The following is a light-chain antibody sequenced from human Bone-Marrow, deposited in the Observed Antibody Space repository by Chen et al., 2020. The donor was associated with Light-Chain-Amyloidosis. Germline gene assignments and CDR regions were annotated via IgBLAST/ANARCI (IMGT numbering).Light chain of an antibody. J-gene: IGLJ3*02. V-gene: IGLV3-21*03. Sequence: SYVLTQPSSLSVAPGKTATTACGGNNIGSTSVHWYQQTPGQAPLLVVYDDSDRPSGIPERLSGSNSGNTATLTISRVEAGDEADYYCQVWDRSSDRPVFGGGTKLTVL. CDR2: DDS. CDR3: QVWDRSSDRPV. CDR1: NIGSTS.